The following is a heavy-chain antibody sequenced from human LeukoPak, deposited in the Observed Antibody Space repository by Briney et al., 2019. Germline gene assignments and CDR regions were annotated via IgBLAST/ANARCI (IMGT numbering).Heavy chain of an antibody. J-gene: IGHJ6*03. CDR3: ARDGVLDYYYYYMDV. CDR1: GGSISSGSYY. CDR2: IYTSGST. V-gene: IGHV4-61*02. D-gene: IGHD3-16*01. Sequence: SETLSLTCTVSGGSISSGSYYWSWIRQPAGKGLEWIGRIYTSGSTNYNPSLKSRLTISVDTSKNQFSLKLSSVTAADTAVYYCARDGVLDYYYYYMDVWGKGTTVTVSS.